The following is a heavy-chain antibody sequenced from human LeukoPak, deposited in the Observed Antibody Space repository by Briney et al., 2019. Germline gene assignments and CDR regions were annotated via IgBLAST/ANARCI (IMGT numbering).Heavy chain of an antibody. CDR2: IIPIFGTA. V-gene: IGHV1-69*13. CDR3: ARAQFRGSYLVFVFDP. CDR1: GGTFSSYA. J-gene: IGHJ5*02. D-gene: IGHD1-26*01. Sequence: ASVKVSCKASGGTFSSYAISWVRQAPGQGLEWMGGIIPIFGTANYAQKFQGRVTITADESTSTAYMELSRLRSEDTAVYYCARAQFRGSYLVFVFDPWGQGTLVTVSS.